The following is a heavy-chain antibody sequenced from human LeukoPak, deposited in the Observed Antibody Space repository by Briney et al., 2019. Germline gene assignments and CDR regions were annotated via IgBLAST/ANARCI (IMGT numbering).Heavy chain of an antibody. Sequence: PGGSLRLSCAASGFTFSSYGMHWVRQAPGKGLEWVAVISYDGSNKYYADSVKGRFTISRDNSKNTLYLQMNSLRAEDTAVYYCAKDHTYSGSSDYWVQGTLVTVSS. V-gene: IGHV3-30*18. D-gene: IGHD1-26*01. J-gene: IGHJ4*02. CDR2: ISYDGSNK. CDR3: AKDHTYSGSSDY. CDR1: GFTFSSYG.